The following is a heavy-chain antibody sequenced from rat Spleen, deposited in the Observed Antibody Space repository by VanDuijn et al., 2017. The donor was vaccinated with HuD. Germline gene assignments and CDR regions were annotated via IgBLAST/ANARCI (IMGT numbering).Heavy chain of an antibody. CDR2: IWTGGST. Sequence: QVQLKESGPGLVQPSQTLSLTCTVSGLSLSSNSVSWIRQPPGKGLEWLGVIWTGGSTDYNSALKSRLSISRDTSKSQVFLKMNRLQTEDIATYYCARDGAEGMDWGQGVMVTVSS. D-gene: IGHD1-11*01. J-gene: IGHJ2*01. CDR3: ARDGAEGMD. V-gene: IGHV2-47*01. CDR1: GLSLSSNS.